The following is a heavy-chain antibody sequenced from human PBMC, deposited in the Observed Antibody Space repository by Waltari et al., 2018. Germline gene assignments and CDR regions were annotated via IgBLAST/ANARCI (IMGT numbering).Heavy chain of an antibody. J-gene: IGHJ4*02. D-gene: IGHD5-12*01. V-gene: IGHV4-4*02. CDR2: NHCSGRI. Sequence: VQLQESVPGLVTPSGTLSVPCAVSGDSLIGSFWWSWVRQTPGKGLEWIGQNHCSGRINYNPSLESRVTVSRDTSNNQFSRKLTSATAADTAVYVFARDRGRGLYLDSWGQGILVTVSP. CDR3: ARDRGRGLYLDS. CDR1: GDSLIGSFW.